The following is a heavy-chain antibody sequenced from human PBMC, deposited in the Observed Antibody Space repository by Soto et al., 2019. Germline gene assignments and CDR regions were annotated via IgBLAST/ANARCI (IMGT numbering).Heavy chain of an antibody. CDR2: ISAYNGNT. Sequence: ASVKVSCKASGYTFTSYGISWVRQAPGQGLEWMGWISAYNGNTSYAQKLQGRVTMTTDTSTSTAYMELRSLRSDDTAVYYCARENYDILTGYSWFDPWGQGTLVTVSS. D-gene: IGHD3-9*01. CDR3: ARENYDILTGYSWFDP. J-gene: IGHJ5*02. CDR1: GYTFTSYG. V-gene: IGHV1-18*01.